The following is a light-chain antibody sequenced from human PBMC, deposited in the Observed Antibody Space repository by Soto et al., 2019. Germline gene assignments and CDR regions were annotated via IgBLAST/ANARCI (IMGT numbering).Light chain of an antibody. CDR1: QIISSY. Sequence: DIQMTQSPSSLSASVGDRVTITCRASQIISSYFNWYQQKPRKAPKLLIYAASSLQSGVPSRFSGTGSGTDFTLTISSLQPEDVVTYYCQHSYSTPGCTFGQGTKLVIK. CDR2: AAS. CDR3: QHSYSTPGCT. J-gene: IGKJ2*02. V-gene: IGKV1-39*01.